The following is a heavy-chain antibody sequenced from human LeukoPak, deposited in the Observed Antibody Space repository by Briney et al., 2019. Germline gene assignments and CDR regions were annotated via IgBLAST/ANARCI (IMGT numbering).Heavy chain of an antibody. J-gene: IGHJ3*02. CDR3: ARRVINYYDSSGYYYRGHDAFDI. Sequence: PSETLSLTCTVSGGSISSSSSYWGWIRQPPGKGLEWIGSIYYSGSTYYNPSLKSRVPISVDTSKNQFSLKLSSVTAADTAVYYCARRVINYYDSSGYYYRGHDAFDIWGQGTMVTVSS. V-gene: IGHV4-39*01. CDR2: IYYSGST. CDR1: GGSISSSSSY. D-gene: IGHD3-22*01.